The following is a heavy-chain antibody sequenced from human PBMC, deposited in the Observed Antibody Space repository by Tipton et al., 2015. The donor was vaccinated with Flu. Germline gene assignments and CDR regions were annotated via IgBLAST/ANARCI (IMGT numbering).Heavy chain of an antibody. J-gene: IGHJ4*02. V-gene: IGHV4-4*02. CDR2: IYHGGTT. CDR3: AANKGGGSYFDY. Sequence: TLSLTCAVSGGSISSGNWWSWVRQSPGKGLEWIGEIYHGGTTNYNPSLKSRVTISLDKSKNQFSLKLTSVTAADTAMYYCAANKGGGSYFDYWGQGILATVSS. CDR1: GGSISSGNW. D-gene: IGHD1-26*01.